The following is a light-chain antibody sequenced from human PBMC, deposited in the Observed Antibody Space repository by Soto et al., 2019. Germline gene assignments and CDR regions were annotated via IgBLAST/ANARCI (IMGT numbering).Light chain of an antibody. Sequence: ETVLTKTPGTLSLSAGERATLSCRASQSISSGYVAWYQQKPGQAPRLLIYAASSRATGIADRFRGSGSGRDFTLTISRREPEDFAVYYCHQYGSSAWTVGQGTKVDIK. CDR3: HQYGSSAWT. CDR1: QSISSGY. CDR2: AAS. J-gene: IGKJ1*01. V-gene: IGKV3-20*01.